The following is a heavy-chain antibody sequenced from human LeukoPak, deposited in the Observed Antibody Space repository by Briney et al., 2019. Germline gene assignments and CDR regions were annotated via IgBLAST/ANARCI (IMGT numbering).Heavy chain of an antibody. CDR3: ARDGGYYDYVWGSYRPYYFDY. D-gene: IGHD3-16*02. CDR2: ISAYNGNT. Sequence: ASVKVSCKASGYTFTSYGISWVRQAPGQGLEWMGWISAYNGNTNYAQKLQGRGTMTTDTSTSTAYMELRSLRSDDTAVYYCARDGGYYDYVWGSYRPYYFDYWGQGTLVTVSS. V-gene: IGHV1-18*01. CDR1: GYTFTSYG. J-gene: IGHJ4*02.